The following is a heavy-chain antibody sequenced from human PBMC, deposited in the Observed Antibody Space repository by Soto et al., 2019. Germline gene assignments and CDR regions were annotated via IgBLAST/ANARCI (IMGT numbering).Heavy chain of an antibody. CDR3: ARDNVPKYSNFWYPGFDY. D-gene: IGHD1-26*01. CDR1: GFTFSDYA. J-gene: IGHJ4*02. V-gene: IGHV3-23*01. Sequence: GGSLRLSCAASGFTFSDYAMTWVRQAPGKGLEWVSAITASGGSTYYADSVKGRFTISRDNSKNTVYLQMNSLRAEDTAIYFCARDNVPKYSNFWYPGFDYWGQGTLVTVSS. CDR2: ITASGGST.